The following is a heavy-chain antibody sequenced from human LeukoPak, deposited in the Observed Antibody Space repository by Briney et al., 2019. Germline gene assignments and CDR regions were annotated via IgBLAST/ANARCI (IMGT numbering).Heavy chain of an antibody. CDR1: GYFLSSGYY. D-gene: IGHD1-7*01. V-gene: IGHV4-38-2*02. J-gene: IGHJ4*02. CDR3: ARAPNWNYAQNYYFDY. CDR2: IYHSGST. Sequence: SETLSLTRTVSGYFLSSGYYWGWIRQPPGKGLELIGSIYHSGSTYYNPSLKSRVTISVDTSKNQFSLKLSSVTAADTAVYYCARAPNWNYAQNYYFDYWGQGTLVTVSS.